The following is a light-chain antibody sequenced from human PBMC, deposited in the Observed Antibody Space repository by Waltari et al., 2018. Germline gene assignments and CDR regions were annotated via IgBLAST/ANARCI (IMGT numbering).Light chain of an antibody. CDR2: RNN. CDR3: AAWDDSLSRWL. V-gene: IGLV1-47*01. CDR1: SSNIGSNY. Sequence: QSVLTQPPSASGTPGPGVTISCSGRSSNIGSNYVYWYQHVPGAAPKLLIYRNNQRPSGVPDRFSGSKSGTSASLAISGLRSEDEADYYCAAWDDSLSRWLLGGGTKLTVL. J-gene: IGLJ3*02.